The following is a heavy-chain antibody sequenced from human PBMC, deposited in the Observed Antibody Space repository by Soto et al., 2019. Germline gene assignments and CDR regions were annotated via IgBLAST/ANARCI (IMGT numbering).Heavy chain of an antibody. J-gene: IGHJ3*02. CDR3: ARHPDIVVVPAAPGIAAAGNPDSAFDI. CDR1: GYIFTSYW. V-gene: IGHV5-51*07. CDR2: ISPGDSDT. D-gene: IGHD2-2*01. Sequence: GESLKISCKGSGYIFTSYWIGGVHQMPGKGLEMMGIISPGDSDTRYSPSFQGQVNISADKSISTAYLQWSSLKASDTAMYYCARHPDIVVVPAAPGIAAAGNPDSAFDIWGQGTMVTVSS.